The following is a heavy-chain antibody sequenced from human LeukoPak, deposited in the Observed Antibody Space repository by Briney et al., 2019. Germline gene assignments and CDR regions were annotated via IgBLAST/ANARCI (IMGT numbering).Heavy chain of an antibody. J-gene: IGHJ5*02. Sequence: SVKVSCKASGGTFSSYAISWVRQAPGQGLEWMGRIIPVFGTANYAQKFQGRVTITTDESTSTAYMEMSSLRPEDPAVYYCAKTTAVAGTVDWFDPWGQGTLVTVSS. V-gene: IGHV1-69*05. CDR1: GGTFSSYA. CDR3: AKTTAVAGTVDWFDP. D-gene: IGHD6-19*01. CDR2: IIPVFGTA.